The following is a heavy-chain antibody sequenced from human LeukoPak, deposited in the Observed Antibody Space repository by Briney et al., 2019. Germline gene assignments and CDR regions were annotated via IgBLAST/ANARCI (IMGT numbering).Heavy chain of an antibody. D-gene: IGHD3-10*01. CDR3: ARDHSSYYGSGSYYLYGMDV. CDR2: ISAYNGIT. CDR1: GYTFTSYG. Sequence: ASVKVSCKASGYTFTSYGISWVRQAPGQGLEWMGWISAYNGITNYAQKLQGRVTMTTDTSTSTAYMELRSLRADDTAVYYCARDHSSYYGSGSYYLYGMDVWGQGTTVTVSS. J-gene: IGHJ6*02. V-gene: IGHV1-18*01.